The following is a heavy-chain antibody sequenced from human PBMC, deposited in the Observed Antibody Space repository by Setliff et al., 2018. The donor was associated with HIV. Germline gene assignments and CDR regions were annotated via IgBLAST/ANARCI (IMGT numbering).Heavy chain of an antibody. CDR1: GFTFSSYT. CDR3: ARLVGAYSWYFDS. D-gene: IGHD1-26*01. CDR2: ISGSSDKI. J-gene: IGHJ4*02. Sequence: PGGSLRLSCAASGFTFSSYTMSWVRQAPGKGLEWLSFISGSSDKIFYADSVKGRFTISRDNAKNSLYLQMKSLRAEDTAVYYCARLVGAYSWYFDSWGQGTLVTVSS. V-gene: IGHV3-48*04.